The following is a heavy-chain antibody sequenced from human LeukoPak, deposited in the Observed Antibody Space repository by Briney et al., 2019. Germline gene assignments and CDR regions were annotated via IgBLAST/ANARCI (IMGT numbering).Heavy chain of an antibody. Sequence: PGGSLRLSCAASGFTFDDYAMHWVRQAPGKGLEWVSGISWNSGSIGYADSVKGRFTISRDNAKNSLYLQMNSLRAEDTAVYYCAKAPKIVVVSDYFDYWGQGTLVTVSS. D-gene: IGHD3-22*01. J-gene: IGHJ4*02. CDR1: GFTFDDYA. CDR2: ISWNSGSI. CDR3: AKAPKIVVVSDYFDY. V-gene: IGHV3-9*01.